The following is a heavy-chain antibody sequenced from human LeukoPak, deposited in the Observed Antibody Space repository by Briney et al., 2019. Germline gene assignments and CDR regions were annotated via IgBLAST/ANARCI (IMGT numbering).Heavy chain of an antibody. CDR2: MYYSGST. Sequence: SETLSLTCTVSGGSISSSSYYWGWIRQPPGKGLEWIGTMYYSGSTYYNPSLKSRVTISVDTSKNQFSLKVSSVTAADTAVYYCARDGGYYGSGSYYDYYYGMDVWGQGTTVTVSS. D-gene: IGHD3-10*01. V-gene: IGHV4-39*07. CDR3: ARDGGYYGSGSYYDYYYGMDV. CDR1: GGSISSSSYY. J-gene: IGHJ6*02.